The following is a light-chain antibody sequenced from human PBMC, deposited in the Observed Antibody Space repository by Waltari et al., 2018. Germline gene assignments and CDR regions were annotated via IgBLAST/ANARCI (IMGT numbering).Light chain of an antibody. Sequence: EIVLTQSPLSLPVIPGEPASISCPSSRSLLNSNGYTYLDWYVQKPGQSPHLLIYSGSNRASGVPDRFTGSGSGTDFTLKISRVEAEDVGVYYCMQPLETPWTFGQGTKVEMK. J-gene: IGKJ1*01. CDR1: RSLLNSNGYTY. CDR3: MQPLETPWT. CDR2: SGS. V-gene: IGKV2-28*01.